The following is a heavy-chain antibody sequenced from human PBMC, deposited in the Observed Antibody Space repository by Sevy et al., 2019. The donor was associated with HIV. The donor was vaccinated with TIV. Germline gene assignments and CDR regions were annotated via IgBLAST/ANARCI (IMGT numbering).Heavy chain of an antibody. Sequence: GGSLRLSCAASGFTFSADWMNWVRQAPGKGLEWVAILKSDGSDKDYVDSVEGRFTISRDNAKNSLYLQMNSLRVEDTAVYYCAQEVFGRFDSWGQGTLVTVSS. CDR3: AQEVFGRFDS. V-gene: IGHV3-7*01. CDR1: GFTFSADW. D-gene: IGHD3-16*01. J-gene: IGHJ4*02. CDR2: LKSDGSDK.